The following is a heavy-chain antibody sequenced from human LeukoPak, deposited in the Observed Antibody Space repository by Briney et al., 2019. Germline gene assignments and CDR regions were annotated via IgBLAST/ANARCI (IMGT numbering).Heavy chain of an antibody. D-gene: IGHD5-12*01. Sequence: SVKVSCKASGGTFSSYAISWVRQAPGQGLEWMGRIIPIFGTANYAQKFQGRVTITTDESTSTAYMELSSLRSEDTAVYYCARGPELGIVATMKSQYSYLDVWGKGTTVTVSS. CDR3: ARGPELGIVATMKSQYSYLDV. CDR2: IIPIFGTA. J-gene: IGHJ6*03. V-gene: IGHV1-69*05. CDR1: GGTFSSYA.